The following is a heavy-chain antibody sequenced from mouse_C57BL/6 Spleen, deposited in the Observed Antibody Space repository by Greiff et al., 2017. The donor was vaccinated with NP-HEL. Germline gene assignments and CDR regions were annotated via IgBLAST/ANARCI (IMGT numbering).Heavy chain of an antibody. CDR3: ARQITTVVEQAWFAY. V-gene: IGHV2-2*01. Sequence: VHLVESGPGLVQPSQSLSITCTVSGFSLTSYGVHWVRQSPGKGLEWLGVIWSGGSTDYNAAFISRLSISKDNSKSQVFFKMNSLQADDTAIYYCARQITTVVEQAWFAYWGQGTLVTVSA. D-gene: IGHD1-1*01. J-gene: IGHJ3*01. CDR1: GFSLTSYG. CDR2: IWSGGST.